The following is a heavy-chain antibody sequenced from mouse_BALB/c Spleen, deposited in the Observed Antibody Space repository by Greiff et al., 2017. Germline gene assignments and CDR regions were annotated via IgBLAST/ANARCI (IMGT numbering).Heavy chain of an antibody. D-gene: IGHD2-3*01. CDR2: IWRGGST. Sequence: QVQLQLSGPSLVQPSQSLSITCTVSGFSLTSYGVHWVRQSPGKGLEWLGVIWRGGSTDYNAAFMSRLSITKDNSKSQVFFKMNSLQADDTAIYYCAKNLGYDGYLDYWGQGTTLTVSS. V-gene: IGHV2-5-1*01. CDR3: AKNLGYDGYLDY. J-gene: IGHJ2*01. CDR1: GFSLTSYG.